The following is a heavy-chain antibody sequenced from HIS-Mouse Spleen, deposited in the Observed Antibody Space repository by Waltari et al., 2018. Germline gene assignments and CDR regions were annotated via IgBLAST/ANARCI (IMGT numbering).Heavy chain of an antibody. Sequence: QVQLQQWGAGLLKPSETLSLTCAVYGGSFSGYYWSWIRQPPGKGLEWIGEIKHSGSTNYNPSLKSRVTISVDTSKNQFSLKLSSVTAADTAVYYCARGGRERNRIVGATAFDYWGQGTLVTVSS. CDR2: IKHSGST. V-gene: IGHV4-34*01. CDR1: GGSFSGYY. J-gene: IGHJ4*02. D-gene: IGHD1-26*01. CDR3: ARGGRERNRIVGATAFDY.